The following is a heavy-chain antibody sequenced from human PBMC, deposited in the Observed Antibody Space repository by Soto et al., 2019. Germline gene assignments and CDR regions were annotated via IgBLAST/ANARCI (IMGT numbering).Heavy chain of an antibody. CDR1: GGTFSSYA. Sequence: QVQLVQSGAEVKKPGSSVKVSCKASGGTFSSYAISWVRQAPGQGLEWMGGIIPIFGTANYAQKFQGRVTITADESTSKAYMELSSLRSEDTAVYYCARADSSSWSHYYYYYGMDVWGQGTTVTVSS. V-gene: IGHV1-69*01. CDR2: IIPIFGTA. J-gene: IGHJ6*02. CDR3: ARADSSSWSHYYYYYGMDV. D-gene: IGHD6-13*01.